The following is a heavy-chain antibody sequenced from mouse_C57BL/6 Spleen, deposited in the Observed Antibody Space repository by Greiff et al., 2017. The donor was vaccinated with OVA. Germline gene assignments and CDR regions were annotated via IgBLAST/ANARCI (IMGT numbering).Heavy chain of an antibody. D-gene: IGHD1-1*01. CDR2: INPSSGYT. CDR3: ARALLRW. CDR1: GYTFTSYT. V-gene: IGHV1-4*01. J-gene: IGHJ2*01. Sequence: QVQLKESGAELARPGASVKMSCKASGYTFTSYTMHWVKQRPGQGLEWIGYINPSSGYTKYNQKFKDKATLTADKSSSTAYMQLSSLTSEDSAVYYCARALLRWWGQGTTLTVSS.